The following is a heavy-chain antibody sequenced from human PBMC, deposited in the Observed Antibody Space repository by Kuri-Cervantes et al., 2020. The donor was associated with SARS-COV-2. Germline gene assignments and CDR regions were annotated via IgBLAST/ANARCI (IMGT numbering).Heavy chain of an antibody. CDR1: GFTFDDYA. D-gene: IGHD1-26*01. CDR3: ARDHYGWELILFDY. Sequence: GGSLRPSCAASGFTFDDYAMHWVRQAPGKGLEWVSGISWNSGSIGYADSVKDRFTISRDNAKNSLYLQMNSLRAEDTAVYYCARDHYGWELILFDYWGQGTLVTVSS. V-gene: IGHV3-9*01. J-gene: IGHJ4*02. CDR2: ISWNSGSI.